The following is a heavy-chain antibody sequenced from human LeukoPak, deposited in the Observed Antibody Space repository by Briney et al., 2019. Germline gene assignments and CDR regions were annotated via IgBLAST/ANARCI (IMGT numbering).Heavy chain of an antibody. J-gene: IGHJ4*02. CDR3: ARVQRYSGSYYGYYFDY. CDR2: IIPIFGTA. Sequence: SVKVSCKASGGTFSSYAISWVRQAPGQGLEWMGGIIPIFGTANYAQKFQGRVTMTEDTSTDTAYMELSSLRSEDTAVYYCARVQRYSGSYYGYYFDYWGQGTLVTVSS. V-gene: IGHV1-69*06. CDR1: GGTFSSYA. D-gene: IGHD1-26*01.